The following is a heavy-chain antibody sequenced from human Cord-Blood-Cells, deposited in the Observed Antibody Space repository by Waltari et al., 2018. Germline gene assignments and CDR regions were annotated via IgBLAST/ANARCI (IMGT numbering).Heavy chain of an antibody. D-gene: IGHD1-20*01. J-gene: IGHJ4*02. CDR2: ISGSGGST. V-gene: IGHV3-23*01. Sequence: EVQLLESGGGLVQPGGSLRLSCAGSGFTFISFSMSGVRQAPGKGLEWGSAISGSGGSTYYADSVKGRFTISRDNSKNTLYLQMNSLRAEDTAVYYCAKEGYNWNYFDYWGQGTLVTVSS. CDR3: AKEGYNWNYFDY. CDR1: GFTFISFS.